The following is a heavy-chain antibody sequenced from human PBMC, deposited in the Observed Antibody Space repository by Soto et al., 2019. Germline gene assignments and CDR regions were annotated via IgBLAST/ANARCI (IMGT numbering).Heavy chain of an antibody. J-gene: IGHJ4*02. CDR3: ARHASLLPGVVATIYYFDY. D-gene: IGHD5-12*01. CDR1: GGSISSFY. CDR2: IYSGGRN. Sequence: TLSLTCTVSGGSISSFYWSWIRQPAGKGLEWIGRIYSGGRNNYNPSLKSRVTMSVDTSKNQFSLRLSSVTAADTAMYYCARHASLLPGVVATIYYFDYWGQGTLVTVSS. V-gene: IGHV4-4*07.